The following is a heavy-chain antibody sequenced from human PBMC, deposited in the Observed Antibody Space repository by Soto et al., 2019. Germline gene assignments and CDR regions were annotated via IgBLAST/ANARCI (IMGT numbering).Heavy chain of an antibody. J-gene: IGHJ4*02. D-gene: IGHD5-12*01. CDR1: GVSIISHY. CDR3: ASGENGYNKFYFDF. Sequence: EVQLVESGGGLIQRGGSLRLSCAASGVSIISHYMSWVRQAPGKGLEWISLIYAGGSTFYADSVKGRFTISRDNSKNTLYLQMDSLTADDTAVYYCASGENGYNKFYFDFWGQGTLVTVSS. CDR2: IYAGGST. V-gene: IGHV3-53*01.